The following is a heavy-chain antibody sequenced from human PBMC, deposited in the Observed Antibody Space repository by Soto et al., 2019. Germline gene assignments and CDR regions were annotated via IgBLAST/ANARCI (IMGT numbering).Heavy chain of an antibody. CDR1: GGSFSCYY. CDR2: INDSGIT. J-gene: IGHJ6*02. D-gene: IGHD4-17*01. Sequence: SETLSLTCSVYGGSFSCYYWSWIRQPPGKGLEWIGEINDSGITNYNPSLKSRVTMSVDTSKNQLSLKLKSVTAADTAVYYCARVTRGDYLLTFSLRGMDVWGQGTTVTVS. CDR3: ARVTRGDYLLTFSLRGMDV. V-gene: IGHV4-34*01.